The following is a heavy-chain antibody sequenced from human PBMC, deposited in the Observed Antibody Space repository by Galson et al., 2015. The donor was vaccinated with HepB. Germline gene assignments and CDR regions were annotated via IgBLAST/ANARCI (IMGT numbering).Heavy chain of an antibody. CDR2: ISWNSGSI. Sequence: SLRLSCAASGFTFDDYAMHWVRQAPGKGLEWVSGISWNSGSIGYADSVKGRFTISRDNAKNSLYLQMNSLRAEDTALYYCAKSYYGSGSPFDYWGQGTLVTVSS. CDR3: AKSYYGSGSPFDY. J-gene: IGHJ4*02. CDR1: GFTFDDYA. V-gene: IGHV3-9*01. D-gene: IGHD3-10*01.